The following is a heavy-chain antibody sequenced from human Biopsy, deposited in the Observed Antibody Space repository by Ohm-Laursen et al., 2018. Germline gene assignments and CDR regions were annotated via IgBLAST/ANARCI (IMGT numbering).Heavy chain of an antibody. CDR3: ARAPFGIGSYSEFDY. Sequence: SLRLSCAASGFDFSDYSMSWVRQAPGKGLEWVATIKKDGSEKYYVDSVKGRFTISRDNSKSSLSLQMNSLRGEDTAVYYCARAPFGIGSYSEFDYWGQGSLVTVSS. CDR1: GFDFSDYS. J-gene: IGHJ4*02. V-gene: IGHV3-7*01. D-gene: IGHD3-22*01. CDR2: IKKDGSEK.